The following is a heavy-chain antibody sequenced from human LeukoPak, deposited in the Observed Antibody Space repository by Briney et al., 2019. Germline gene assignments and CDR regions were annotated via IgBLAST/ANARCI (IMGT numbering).Heavy chain of an antibody. J-gene: IGHJ4*02. V-gene: IGHV3-21*01. CDR2: TSSSSSYI. CDR1: GFTFSSYS. Sequence: GGSLRLSCAASGFTFSSYSMNWVRRAPGKGLEWVSSTSSSSSYIYYADSVKGRFTISRDNAKNSLYLQMNSLRAEDTAVYYCARGDSSGWYLFDYWGQGTLVTVSS. D-gene: IGHD6-19*01. CDR3: ARGDSSGWYLFDY.